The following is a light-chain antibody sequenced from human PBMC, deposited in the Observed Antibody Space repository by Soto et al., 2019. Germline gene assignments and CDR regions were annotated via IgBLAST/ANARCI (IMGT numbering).Light chain of an antibody. CDR2: DDS. Sequence: SYELTQTSSVSVAPGQTARSSCGGNNIGGKSVHWYQQKPGQAPVVVVYDDSDRPSGIPERFSGSNSGNTATLTISRVEAGDEADYHCQVWDDNSDHHVFGTGTKLTVL. J-gene: IGLJ1*01. V-gene: IGLV3-21*02. CDR1: NIGGKS. CDR3: QVWDDNSDHHV.